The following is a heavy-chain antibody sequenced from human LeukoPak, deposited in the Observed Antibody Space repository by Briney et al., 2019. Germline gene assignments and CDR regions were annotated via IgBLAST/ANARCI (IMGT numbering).Heavy chain of an antibody. D-gene: IGHD6-19*01. CDR3: VKVSSGWYLEFDY. V-gene: IGHV3-74*01. CDR2: INSEGSST. Sequence: PGGSLRLSCAASGFTFSSYWMHWVRQAPGKGLVWVSRINSEGSSTSYADSVKGRFTISRDNAKNTLYLQMNSLRAEDTAVYYCVKVSSGWYLEFDYWGQGTMVTVSS. CDR1: GFTFSSYW. J-gene: IGHJ4*02.